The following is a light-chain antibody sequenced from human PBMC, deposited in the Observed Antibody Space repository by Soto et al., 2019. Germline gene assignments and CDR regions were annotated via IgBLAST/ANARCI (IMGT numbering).Light chain of an antibody. Sequence: EIVLTQSPGTLSLSPGERTTLSCRASQSVSSSYLAWYQQKPGQAPRLLISGASSRPTGIPDRFSGSGSGTDFTLTISRLEPEDFAVYYCQQYGSSPQTFGQGTKVEIK. CDR1: QSVSSSY. CDR3: QQYGSSPQT. V-gene: IGKV3-20*01. CDR2: GAS. J-gene: IGKJ1*01.